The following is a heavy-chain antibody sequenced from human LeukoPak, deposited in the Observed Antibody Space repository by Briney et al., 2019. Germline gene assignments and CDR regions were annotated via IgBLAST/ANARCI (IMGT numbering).Heavy chain of an antibody. CDR1: GGSISSYY. J-gene: IGHJ5*02. Sequence: PSETLSLTCTVSGGSISSYYWSWIRQPPGKGLEWIGEINHSGSTNYNPSLKSRVTISVDTSKNQFSLKLRSVIAADTAVYYCARKEGGQLVNTRRWFDPWGQGTLVTVSS. D-gene: IGHD6-13*01. CDR3: ARKEGGQLVNTRRWFDP. CDR2: INHSGST. V-gene: IGHV4-34*01.